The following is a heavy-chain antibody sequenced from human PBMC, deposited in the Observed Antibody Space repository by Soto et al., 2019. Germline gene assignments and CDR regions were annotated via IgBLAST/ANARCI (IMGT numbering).Heavy chain of an antibody. CDR2: ISWNSGSI. V-gene: IGHV3-9*01. J-gene: IGHJ4*02. CDR1: GFTFDDYA. D-gene: IGHD2-2*01. CDR3: AKERYCSSTSCSPGVFDY. Sequence: GGSLRLSCAASGFTFDDYAMHWVRQAPGKGLEWVSGISWNSGSIGYADSVKGRFTISRDNAKNSLYLQMNSLRAEDTALYYCAKERYCSSTSCSPGVFDYWGQGTLVTVSS.